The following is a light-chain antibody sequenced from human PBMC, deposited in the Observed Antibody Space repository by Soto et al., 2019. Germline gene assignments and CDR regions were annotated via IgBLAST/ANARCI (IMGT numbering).Light chain of an antibody. CDR3: QQYNHWPPLT. V-gene: IGKV3-15*01. J-gene: IGKJ4*01. Sequence: EIVMTQSPATLSVSPGERATLSCRASQSVGRNLAWYHQKPGQAPRLLIYGASTRATGIPARFSGSGSGTEFTLPISSLQSEDFAIYSCQQYNHWPPLTFGGGTKVEIK. CDR2: GAS. CDR1: QSVGRN.